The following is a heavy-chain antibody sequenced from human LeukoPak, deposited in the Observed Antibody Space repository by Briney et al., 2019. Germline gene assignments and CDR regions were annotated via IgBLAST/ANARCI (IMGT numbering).Heavy chain of an antibody. V-gene: IGHV4-39*07. CDR3: AREGDIAARTFDY. CDR2: ISYTGDT. Sequence: SETLSLTCSLSGASISGSRYFWGWIRQPPGKGLDWIGTISYTGDTYYSPSLKSRLTMSLDTSKNQFSLKLTSVTAADTAVYYCAREGDIAARTFDYWGQGTLVTVSS. J-gene: IGHJ4*02. CDR1: GASISGSRYF. D-gene: IGHD6-6*01.